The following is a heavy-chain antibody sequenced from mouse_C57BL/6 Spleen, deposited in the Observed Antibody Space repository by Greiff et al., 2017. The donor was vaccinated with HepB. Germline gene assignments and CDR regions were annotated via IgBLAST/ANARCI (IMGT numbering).Heavy chain of an antibody. CDR1: GFTFSSYA. CDR3: AREGSYYFDY. V-gene: IGHV5-4*01. Sequence: EVMLLESGGGLVKPGGSLKLSCAASGFTFSSYAMSWVRQTPEKRLEWVATISDGGSYTYYPDNVKGRFTISRDNAKNNLYLQMSHLKSEDTAMYYCAREGSYYFDYWGQGTTLTVSS. CDR2: ISDGGSYT. J-gene: IGHJ2*01.